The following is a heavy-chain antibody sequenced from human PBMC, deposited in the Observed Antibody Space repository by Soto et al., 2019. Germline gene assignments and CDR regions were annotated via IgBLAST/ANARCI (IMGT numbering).Heavy chain of an antibody. CDR2: IYYSGST. D-gene: IGHD2-2*01. CDR3: WGVVVVSTASNNWFDP. J-gene: IGHJ5*02. V-gene: IGHV4-31*06. Sequence: PSETLSLTCTVSGGSISSNIYYWGWIRQHPGKGLEWIGYIYYSGSTYYNPSLKSRVTISVDTSKNQFSLKLSSVTAADTAVYYCWGVVVVSTASNNWFDPWGQGTLVTVSS. CDR1: GGSISSNIYY.